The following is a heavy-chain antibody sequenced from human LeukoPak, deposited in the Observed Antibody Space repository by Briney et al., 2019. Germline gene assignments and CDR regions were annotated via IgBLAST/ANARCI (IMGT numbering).Heavy chain of an antibody. CDR2: IYHSGST. V-gene: IGHV4-38-2*02. J-gene: IGHJ4*02. D-gene: IGHD1-26*01. Sequence: SETLSLTCTVSGYSISSGYYWGWIRQPPGQGLEWIGSIYHSGSTYYNPSLKSRVTISVDTSKNQFSLKLSSVTAADTAVYYCARDGNSGSYPAHWGQGTLVTVSS. CDR3: ARDGNSGSYPAH. CDR1: GYSISSGYY.